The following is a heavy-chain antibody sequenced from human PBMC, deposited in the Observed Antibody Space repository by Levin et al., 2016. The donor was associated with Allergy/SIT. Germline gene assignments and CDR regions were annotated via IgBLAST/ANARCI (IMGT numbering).Heavy chain of an antibody. CDR3: ARCPPTYYYDSSGYSNILITGYFDL. Sequence: SETLSLTCTVSGGSISSGSYYWSWIRQPAGKGLEWIGRIYTSGSTNYNPSLKSRVTISVDTPKNHFSLRLSSVTAADTAVYYCARCPPTYYYDSSGYSNILITGYFDLWGRGTLVTVSS. J-gene: IGHJ2*01. D-gene: IGHD3-22*01. CDR1: GGSISSGSYY. V-gene: IGHV4-61*02. CDR2: IYTSGST.